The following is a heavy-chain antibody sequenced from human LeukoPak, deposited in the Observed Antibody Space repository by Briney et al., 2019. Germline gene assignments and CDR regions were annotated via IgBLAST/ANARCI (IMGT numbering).Heavy chain of an antibody. CDR1: GITLSNYG. D-gene: IGHD6-13*01. CDR3: AKARIASAGTGAFDV. V-gene: IGHV3-23*01. J-gene: IGHJ3*01. CDR2: FSATDGSA. Sequence: GGSLRLSCAVSGITLSNYGMSWVRQAPGKGLEWVSAFSATDGSAQYAESVKGRFTISRDNSKNSLYLQMNSLRDEDTAVYYCAKARIASAGTGAFDVWGQGTMVTVSS.